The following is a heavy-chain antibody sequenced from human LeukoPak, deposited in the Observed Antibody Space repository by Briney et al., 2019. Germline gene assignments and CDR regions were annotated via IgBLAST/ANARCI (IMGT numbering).Heavy chain of an antibody. CDR1: GFTFSTYW. CDR2: IKEDGSEK. Sequence: PGGSLRLSCAASGFTFSTYWMTWVRQAPGKGLEWVANIKEDGSEKYYVDSVKGRFTISRDNAKNSLYLQMNTLRAEDTAVYYCTRDTGCSGGTCSSFYDSWGQGTLVTVSS. D-gene: IGHD2-15*01. CDR3: TRDTGCSGGTCSSFYDS. J-gene: IGHJ4*02. V-gene: IGHV3-7*01.